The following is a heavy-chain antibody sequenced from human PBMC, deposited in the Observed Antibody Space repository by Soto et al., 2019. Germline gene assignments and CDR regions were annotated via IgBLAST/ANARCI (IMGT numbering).Heavy chain of an antibody. V-gene: IGHV1-3*05. CDR1: GYTFTYYT. CDR3: TRDYYDSSGYYPKFDY. J-gene: IGHJ4*02. D-gene: IGHD3-22*01. Sequence: QVQLVQSGAEEKKPGASVTVSCKASGYTFTYYTVHWVRQAPGQRLEWMGWINAGDGNTKYSPNFQGRVTITKDTSASTVYMELGSVRSEDTAVYFCTRDYYDSSGYYPKFDYWGQGPLVTVSS. CDR2: INAGDGNT.